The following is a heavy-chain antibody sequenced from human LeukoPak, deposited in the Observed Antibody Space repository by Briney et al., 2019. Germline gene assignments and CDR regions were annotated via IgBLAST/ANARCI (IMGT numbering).Heavy chain of an antibody. CDR1: GFTFSNYY. Sequence: GSLRLSCAASGFTFSNYYMRWIRQAPGKGLEWVANINEDGSNKWHLGSVKGRFTVSRDNARNSLYLQMNSLRAEDTAVYYCTRVIVAVPGYFDYFDFWGQGALVTASS. CDR2: INEDGSNK. D-gene: IGHD6-19*01. CDR3: TRVIVAVPGYFDYFDF. J-gene: IGHJ4*02. V-gene: IGHV3-7*01.